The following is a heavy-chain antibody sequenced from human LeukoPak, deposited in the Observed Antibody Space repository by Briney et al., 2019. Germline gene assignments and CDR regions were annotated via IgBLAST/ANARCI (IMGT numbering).Heavy chain of an antibody. CDR3: AKEMAPREAGDPIAPYLDY. CDR1: GFTFSNYG. D-gene: IGHD1-26*01. J-gene: IGHJ4*02. CDR2: IQYDGSNK. V-gene: IGHV3-30*02. Sequence: PGGSLRLSCAASGFTFSNYGMHWVRQAPGKGLEWVAFIQYDGSNKYHADSVKGRFTISRDNSKNTLHLQMNSLRAEDTAVYYCAKEMAPREAGDPIAPYLDYWGQGTLVTVSP.